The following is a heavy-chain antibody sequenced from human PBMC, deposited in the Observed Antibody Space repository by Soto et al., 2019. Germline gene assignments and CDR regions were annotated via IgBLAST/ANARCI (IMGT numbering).Heavy chain of an antibody. CDR1: GYTFINYG. CDR2: ISGYNTNR. CDR3: ARLRGDYESNSETDY. D-gene: IGHD4-17*01. Sequence: GASVKVSCKASGYTFINYGISWVRQAPGQGLEWMGWISGYNTNRNYAQKLQGRVTMTTDTSTSTAYMELRSLRSDDTAMYYCARLRGDYESNSETDYWGQGTLVTVS. V-gene: IGHV1-18*01. J-gene: IGHJ4*02.